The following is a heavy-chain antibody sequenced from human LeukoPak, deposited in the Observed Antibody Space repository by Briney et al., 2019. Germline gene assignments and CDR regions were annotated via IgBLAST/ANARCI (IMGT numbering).Heavy chain of an antibody. V-gene: IGHV3-23*01. D-gene: IGHD3-16*01. Sequence: GGSLRLSCAASGFTFSRFSXWWVXQAPGXGLEWVXGISGIGDATFYADSVKGRFTISRDNSKNTLYLQTHSLRAEDTAVYHCAKDRAMYSYASFDYWGQGTLVIASS. CDR1: GFTFSRFS. CDR2: ISGIGDAT. CDR3: AKDRAMYSYASFDY. J-gene: IGHJ4*02.